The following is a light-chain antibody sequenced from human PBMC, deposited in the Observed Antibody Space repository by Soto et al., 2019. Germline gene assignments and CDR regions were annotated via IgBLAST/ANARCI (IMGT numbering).Light chain of an antibody. Sequence: DIQMTQSPSSLSASVGDRVTITCRASESISSYLNWYQQKLGKAPKLLIYGASTLQGGVPSRFSGSGSGTEFTLTISSLQPEYGATYFCQQGYGTPRTFGQGTKLEI. CDR2: GAS. CDR1: ESISSY. J-gene: IGKJ2*01. V-gene: IGKV1-39*01. CDR3: QQGYGTPRT.